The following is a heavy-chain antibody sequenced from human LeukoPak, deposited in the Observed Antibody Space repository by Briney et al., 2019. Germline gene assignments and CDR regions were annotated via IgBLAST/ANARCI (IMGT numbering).Heavy chain of an antibody. D-gene: IGHD3-16*01. CDR3: ARDRGTAIPLGE. J-gene: IGHJ4*02. CDR2: IIPIFGTA. CDR1: GGTFSSYA. V-gene: IGHV1-69*05. Sequence: SVKVSCKASGGTFSSYAISWVRQAPGQGLEWMGRIIPIFGTANYAQKFQGRVTITTDESTSTAYMELSSLRSEDTAVYYCARDRGTAIPLGEWGRGALVTVSS.